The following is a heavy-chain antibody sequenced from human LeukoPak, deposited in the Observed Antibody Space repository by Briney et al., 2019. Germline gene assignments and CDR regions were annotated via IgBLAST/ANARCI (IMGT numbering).Heavy chain of an antibody. J-gene: IGHJ4*02. Sequence: PSETLSLTCGVFGGSFSEYYWTWIRQSPGKGLEWIGEINHSGSTNYNPSLKSRVTISVDTSKNQFSLKLSSVTAADTAVYYCARATGRYFDYWGQGTLVTVSS. D-gene: IGHD2-8*02. CDR1: GGSFSEYY. CDR3: ARATGRYFDY. V-gene: IGHV4-34*01. CDR2: INHSGST.